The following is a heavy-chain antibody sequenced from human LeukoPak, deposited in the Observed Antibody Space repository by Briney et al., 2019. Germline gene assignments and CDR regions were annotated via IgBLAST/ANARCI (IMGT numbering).Heavy chain of an antibody. CDR3: ARDHPYCSGGSCYSGYYYDSSGPIDY. CDR2: ISSSGSTI. CDR1: GFTFSDYY. Sequence: GGSLRLSCVASGFTFSDYYMSWIRQAPGKGLEWVSYISSSGSTIYYADSVKGRFTISRDNAKNSLYLQMNSLRAEDTAVYYCARDHPYCSGGSCYSGYYYDSSGPIDYWGQGTLVTVSS. J-gene: IGHJ4*02. V-gene: IGHV3-11*04. D-gene: IGHD2-15*01.